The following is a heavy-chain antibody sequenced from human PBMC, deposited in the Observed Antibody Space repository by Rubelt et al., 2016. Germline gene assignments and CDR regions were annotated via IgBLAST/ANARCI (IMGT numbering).Heavy chain of an antibody. CDR3: ARGLGYGETDGFDM. J-gene: IGHJ3*02. D-gene: IGHD3/OR15-3a*01. CDR2: TWYDGSNK. V-gene: IGHV3-33*08. Sequence: GGSLRLSCAASGFSFSSSWMTWVRQAPVKGLEWVAATWYDGSNKFYVQSVRGRFTIFRDNSKNTLYLEMNNLRADDTAVYYCARGLGYGETDGFDMWGQGTMVTVSS. CDR1: GFSFSSSW.